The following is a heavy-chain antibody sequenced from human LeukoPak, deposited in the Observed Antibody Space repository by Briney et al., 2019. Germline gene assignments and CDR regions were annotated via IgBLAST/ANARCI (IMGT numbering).Heavy chain of an antibody. CDR1: GFTVISNY. Sequence: GGSLRLSCAASGFTVISNYMSWVRQAPGKGLEWVSFTNTDTTYYADSVKGRFTISRDNSKNTLYLQMNSLRAEDTAVYFCARYNRGLDSWGQGTLVTVSS. CDR2: TNTDTT. J-gene: IGHJ4*02. CDR3: ARYNRGLDS. V-gene: IGHV3-53*01. D-gene: IGHD1-1*01.